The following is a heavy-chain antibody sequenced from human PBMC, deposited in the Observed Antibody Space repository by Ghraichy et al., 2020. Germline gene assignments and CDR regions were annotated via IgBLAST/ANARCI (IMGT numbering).Heavy chain of an antibody. CDR1: GGSISSGGYY. J-gene: IGHJ4*02. CDR2: IYYSGST. D-gene: IGHD3-22*01. V-gene: IGHV4-31*03. CDR3: ARVEDSSGYSIIDY. Sequence: SETLSLTCTVSGGSISSGGYYWSWIRQHPGKGLEWIGYIYYSGSTYYNPSLKSRVTISVDTSKNQFSLKLSSVTAADTAVYYCARVEDSSGYSIIDYWGQGTLVTVSS.